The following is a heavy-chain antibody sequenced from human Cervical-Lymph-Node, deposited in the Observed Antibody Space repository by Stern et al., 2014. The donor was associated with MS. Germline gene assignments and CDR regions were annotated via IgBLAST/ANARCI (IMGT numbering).Heavy chain of an antibody. CDR2: INAGNGNT. CDR1: GYTFTSYA. V-gene: IGHV1-3*01. J-gene: IGHJ6*02. Sequence: QVQLVQSGAEVKKPGASVKVSSKASGYTFTSYAMHWVRPAPGQRLEWMGWINAGNGNTKYSQKFQGRVTITRDTSASTAYMELSSLRSEDTAVYYCARGPLRYFDWLPMYGMDVWGQGTTVTVSS. CDR3: ARGPLRYFDWLPMYGMDV. D-gene: IGHD3-9*01.